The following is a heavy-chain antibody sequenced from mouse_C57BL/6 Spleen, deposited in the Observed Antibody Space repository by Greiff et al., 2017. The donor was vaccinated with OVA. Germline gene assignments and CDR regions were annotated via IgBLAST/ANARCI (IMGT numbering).Heavy chain of an antibody. CDR1: GYTFTSYW. CDR2: IHPNSGST. CDR3: ARSPDSGYRCAY. V-gene: IGHV1-64*01. Sequence: QVQLQESGAELVKPGASVKLSCKASGYTFTSYWMHWVKQRPGQGLEWIGMIHPNSGSTNYNEKFKSKATLTVDKSSSTAYMQLSSLTSEDSAVYYCARSPDSGYRCAYWGQGTLVTVSA. D-gene: IGHD2-2*01. J-gene: IGHJ3*01.